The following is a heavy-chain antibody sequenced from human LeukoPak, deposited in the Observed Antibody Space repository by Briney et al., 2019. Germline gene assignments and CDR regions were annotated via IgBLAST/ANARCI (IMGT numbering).Heavy chain of an antibody. CDR1: GGSISSSSYY. Sequence: SETLSLTCTVSGGSISSSSYYWGWIRQPPGKGLEWIGSIYYSGSTYYNPSLKSRVTISVDTSKNQFSLKLSSVTAADPAVYYCARVGIRPTRPFFDYWGQGTLVTVSS. CDR3: ARVGIRPTRPFFDY. J-gene: IGHJ4*02. D-gene: IGHD5-18*01. CDR2: IYYSGST. V-gene: IGHV4-39*07.